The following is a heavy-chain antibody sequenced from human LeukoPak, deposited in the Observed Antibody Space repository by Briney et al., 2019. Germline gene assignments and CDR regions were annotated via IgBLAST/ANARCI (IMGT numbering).Heavy chain of an antibody. CDR2: ISSSSSYI. CDR1: GFTFSSYS. J-gene: IGHJ4*02. CDR3: ARAGGIAAKPRYDY. Sequence: GGSLRLSCAASGFTFSSYSMNWVRLAPGKGLEWVSSISSSSSYIYYADSVKGRFTISGDNAKNSLYLQMNSLRAEDTAVYYCARAGGIAAKPRYDYWGQGTLVTVSS. D-gene: IGHD6-13*01. V-gene: IGHV3-21*01.